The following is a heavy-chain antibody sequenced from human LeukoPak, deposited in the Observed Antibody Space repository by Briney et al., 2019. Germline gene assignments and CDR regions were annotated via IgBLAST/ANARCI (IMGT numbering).Heavy chain of an antibody. CDR2: IYHSGST. D-gene: IGHD3-22*01. Sequence: SETLSLTCTVSGYCISSGYYWGWIRQPPGKGLEWSGSIYHSGSTYYNPSLKSRVTISVDTSKNQFSLKLSSVTAADTAVYFCARGPYSYDSSGAFDIWGQGTMVTVSS. J-gene: IGHJ3*02. V-gene: IGHV4-38-2*02. CDR3: ARGPYSYDSSGAFDI. CDR1: GYCISSGYY.